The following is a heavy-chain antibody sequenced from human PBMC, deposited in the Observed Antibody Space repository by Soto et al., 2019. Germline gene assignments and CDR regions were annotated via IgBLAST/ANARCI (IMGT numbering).Heavy chain of an antibody. V-gene: IGHV1-69*13. D-gene: IGHD2-15*01. CDR3: AAITPLYCSGGSCHRLGAFDI. J-gene: IGHJ3*02. CDR1: GCTFSSYA. Sequence: GASVKVSCKASGCTFSSYAISWVRQAPGQGLEWMGGIIPIFGTANYAQKFQGRVTITADESTSTAYMELSSLRSEDTAVYYCAAITPLYCSGGSCHRLGAFDIWGQGTMVTVSS. CDR2: IIPIFGTA.